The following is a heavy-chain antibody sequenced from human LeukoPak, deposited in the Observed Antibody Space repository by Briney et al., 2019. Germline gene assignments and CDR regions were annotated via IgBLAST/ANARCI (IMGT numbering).Heavy chain of an antibody. J-gene: IGHJ4*02. CDR3: ARGGGYASPIGY. Sequence: SETLSLTCTLSGVSISTYYWSWIRQPPGKGLEWVGYIYHSGSTNYNPSLKSRVTISVDTSKNQFSLKLSSVTAADTAVYYCARGGGYASPIGYWGQGALVTVSS. CDR1: GVSISTYY. V-gene: IGHV4-59*01. D-gene: IGHD5-12*01. CDR2: IYHSGST.